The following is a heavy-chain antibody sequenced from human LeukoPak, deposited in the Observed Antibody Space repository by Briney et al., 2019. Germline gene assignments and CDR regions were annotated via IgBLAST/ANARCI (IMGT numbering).Heavy chain of an antibody. J-gene: IGHJ5*02. V-gene: IGHV4-31*03. D-gene: IGHD2-2*01. Sequence: SETLSLTCTVSGGSISSGGYYWSWIRQHPGKGLEWIGYIYYSGSTYYNPSLKSRVTISVDTSKNQFSLKLSSVTAADTAVYYCARDWPRYCSSTSCPRFDPWGQGTLVTVSS. CDR2: IYYSGST. CDR3: ARDWPRYCSSTSCPRFDP. CDR1: GGSISSGGYY.